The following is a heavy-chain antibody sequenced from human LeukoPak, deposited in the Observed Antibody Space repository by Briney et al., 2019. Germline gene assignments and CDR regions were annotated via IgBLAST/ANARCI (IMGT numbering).Heavy chain of an antibody. D-gene: IGHD4-23*01. CDR3: AMAVVQLYAFDY. J-gene: IGHJ4*02. CDR2: IIPIFGTA. CDR1: GGTFSSYA. Sequence: HAASVKVSCKASGGTFSSYAISWVRQAPRQGLEWMGGIIPIFGTANYAQRFQGRVTITTDESTSTAYMELSSLRSEDTAVYYCAMAVVQLYAFDYWGQGTLVTVSS. V-gene: IGHV1-69*05.